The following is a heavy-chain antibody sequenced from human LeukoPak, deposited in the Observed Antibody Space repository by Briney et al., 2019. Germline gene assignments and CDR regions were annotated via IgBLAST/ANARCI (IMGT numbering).Heavy chain of an antibody. D-gene: IGHD3-16*01. V-gene: IGHV3-74*01. CDR1: GFTFSSYW. CDR3: ARDPRTFPYYYYMDV. Sequence: GGSLRLSCAASGFTFSSYWMHWVRQAPGKGLVWVSRINSDGSSTSYADSVKGRFTISRDNAKNTLYLQMNSLRAEDTAVYYCARDPRTFPYYYYMDVWGKGTTVTVSS. CDR2: INSDGSST. J-gene: IGHJ6*03.